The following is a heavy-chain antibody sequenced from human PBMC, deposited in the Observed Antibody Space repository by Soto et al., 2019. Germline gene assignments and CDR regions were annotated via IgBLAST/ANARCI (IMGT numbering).Heavy chain of an antibody. V-gene: IGHV1-18*01. Sequence: QVHLVQSGAEVKKPGASVKVSCKGSGYDFTTYGITWVRQAPGQGLEWMAWISAHNGNTDYAQKLQGRVTVTRDTSTSTAYMGLRSLRSDDTAVYYWARGRYGDYWGQGALVTVSS. D-gene: IGHD1-1*01. CDR1: GYDFTTYG. J-gene: IGHJ4*02. CDR2: ISAHNGNT. CDR3: ARGRYGDY.